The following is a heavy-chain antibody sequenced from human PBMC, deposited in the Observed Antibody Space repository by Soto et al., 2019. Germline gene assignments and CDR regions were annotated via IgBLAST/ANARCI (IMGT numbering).Heavy chain of an antibody. D-gene: IGHD2-2*01. CDR2: INPNSGDT. V-gene: IGHV1-2*04. J-gene: IGHJ4*02. CDR1: GYTFTGYY. Sequence: ASVKVSCKASGYTFTGYYMHWVRQAPGQGLEWMGWINPNSGDTNYAQKIQGWVTMTRDTSISTAYMELSRLRSDDTAVYYCARILGYCSSTSCYGYFDYWGQGTLVTVSS. CDR3: ARILGYCSSTSCYGYFDY.